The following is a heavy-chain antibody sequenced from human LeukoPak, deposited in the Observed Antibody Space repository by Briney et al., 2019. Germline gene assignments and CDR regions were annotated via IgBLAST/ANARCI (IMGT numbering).Heavy chain of an antibody. CDR1: GFTFSSYE. V-gene: IGHV3-23*01. CDR2: ISGSGGST. J-gene: IGHJ4*02. Sequence: GGSLRLSCAASGFTFSSYEMNWVRQAPGKGLEWVSAISGSGGSTYYADSVKGRFTISRDNSKNTLYLQMNSLRAEDTAIYYCAKILYGSGYFLLDSWGQGTLVTVSS. D-gene: IGHD3-3*01. CDR3: AKILYGSGYFLLDS.